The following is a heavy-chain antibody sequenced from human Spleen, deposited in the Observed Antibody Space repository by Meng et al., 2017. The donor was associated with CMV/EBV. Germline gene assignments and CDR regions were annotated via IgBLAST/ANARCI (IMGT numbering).Heavy chain of an antibody. Sequence: YTFNNYGVSWVRQAPGQGLEWMGWISPYNGNRIYAQKFQDKFTMTTDTSTTTAFMELKSLRSDDTAVYYCARDPLAQQQLVRNWFDPWGQGTLVTVSS. V-gene: IGHV1-18*01. J-gene: IGHJ5*02. CDR2: ISPYNGNR. CDR1: YTFNNYG. D-gene: IGHD6-13*01. CDR3: ARDPLAQQQLVRNWFDP.